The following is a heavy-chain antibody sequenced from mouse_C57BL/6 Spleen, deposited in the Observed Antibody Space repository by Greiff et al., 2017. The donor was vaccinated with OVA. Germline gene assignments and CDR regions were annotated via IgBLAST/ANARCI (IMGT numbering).Heavy chain of an antibody. CDR1: GFTFSSYT. Sequence: EVKLMESGGGLVKPGGSLKLSCAASGFTFSSYTMSWVRQTPEKRLEWVATISGGGGNTYYPDSVKGRFTISRDNAKNTLYLQMSSLRSEDTALYYCARGYGSSESLYFDYWGQGTTLTVSS. CDR3: ARGYGSSESLYFDY. CDR2: ISGGGGNT. D-gene: IGHD1-1*01. J-gene: IGHJ2*01. V-gene: IGHV5-9*01.